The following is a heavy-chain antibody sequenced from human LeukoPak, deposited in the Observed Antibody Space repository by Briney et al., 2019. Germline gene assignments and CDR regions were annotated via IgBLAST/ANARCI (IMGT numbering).Heavy chain of an antibody. D-gene: IGHD2-8*01. Sequence: GGSLRLSCARSGFEFSRYWMAWVREAPGKRLEWVASINQDVSRTHYVDSVKGRFTISRDNAKSSLFLQMTSLRVEDTAVYYCARLKDDVTKFDYWGQGTLVTVSS. V-gene: IGHV3-7*01. J-gene: IGHJ4*02. CDR2: INQDVSRT. CDR1: GFEFSRYW. CDR3: ARLKDDVTKFDY.